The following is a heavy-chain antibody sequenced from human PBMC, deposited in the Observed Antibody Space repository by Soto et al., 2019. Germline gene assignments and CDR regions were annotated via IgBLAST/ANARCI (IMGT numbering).Heavy chain of an antibody. V-gene: IGHV4-4*07. Sequence: QLQLQESGPGLVKPSETLSLVCTVSGGSITGYYWSWIRQSAGQGLEWIGSIYSNGNANSNPSLRSRVTMSVDMSKNQFSLKLSSVTAADTAVYYCARDLLIGLVAGPGYGVDVWGQGTRVTVSS. CDR2: IYSNGNA. CDR3: ARDLLIGLVAGPGYGVDV. D-gene: IGHD6-19*01. J-gene: IGHJ6*02. CDR1: GGSITGYY.